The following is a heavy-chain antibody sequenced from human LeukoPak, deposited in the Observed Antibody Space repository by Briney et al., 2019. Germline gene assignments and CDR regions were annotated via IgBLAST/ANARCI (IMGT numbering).Heavy chain of an antibody. CDR3: ARGGKATVVTM. D-gene: IGHD4-23*01. Sequence: PSETLSLTCAVCGGSFSGYYWSWIRQPPGKGLEWIGEINHSGSTNYNPSLKSRVTISVDTSKNQFSLKLTSVTAADTAVYYCARGGKATVVTMWGQGILVTVSS. V-gene: IGHV4-34*01. CDR1: GGSFSGYY. J-gene: IGHJ4*02. CDR2: INHSGST.